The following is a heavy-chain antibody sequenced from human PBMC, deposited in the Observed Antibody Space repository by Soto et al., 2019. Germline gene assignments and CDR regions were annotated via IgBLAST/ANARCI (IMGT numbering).Heavy chain of an antibody. D-gene: IGHD6-6*01. CDR1: GGSISSSSYY. CDR3: ASTGEQLDLLFGYFDS. CDR2: IYYSGST. Sequence: QLQLQESGPGLVKPSETLSLTCTVSGGSISSSSYYWGWIRQPPGKGLEWIGSIYYSGSTYYNPSITRRVTISVDTSTTQCSLKLSSVTAADTAVYYCASTGEQLDLLFGYFDSWGQGTLVTVSS. J-gene: IGHJ4*02. V-gene: IGHV4-39*01.